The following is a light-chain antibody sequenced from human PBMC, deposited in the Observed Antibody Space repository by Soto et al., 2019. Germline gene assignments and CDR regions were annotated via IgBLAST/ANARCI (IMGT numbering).Light chain of an antibody. CDR2: EVS. V-gene: IGLV2-8*01. CDR1: SSNIGSNY. Sequence: QSALTQPPSASGTPGQRVTISCSGSSSNIGSNYVYWYQQHPGKAPKLMIYEVSKRPSGVPDRFSGSKSGNTASLTVSGLQAEDEADYYCSSYAGSDNYVFGTGTKATVL. CDR3: SSYAGSDNYV. J-gene: IGLJ1*01.